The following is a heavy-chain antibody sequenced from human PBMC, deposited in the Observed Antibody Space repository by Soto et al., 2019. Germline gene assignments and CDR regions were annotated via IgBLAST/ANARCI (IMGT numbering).Heavy chain of an antibody. CDR2: IRSKAYGGTT. CDR3: TREWDLIVVVPAATDDAFDI. CDR1: GFTFGDYA. J-gene: IGHJ3*02. D-gene: IGHD2-2*01. V-gene: IGHV3-49*03. Sequence: EVQLVESGGGLVQPGRSLRLSCTASGFTFGDYAMSWFRQAPGKGLEWVGFIRSKAYGGTTEYAASVKGRFTISRDDSKSIAYLQMNSLKTEDTAVYYCTREWDLIVVVPAATDDAFDIWGQGTMVTVSS.